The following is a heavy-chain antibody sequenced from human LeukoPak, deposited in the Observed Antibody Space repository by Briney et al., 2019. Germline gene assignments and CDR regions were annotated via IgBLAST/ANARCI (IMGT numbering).Heavy chain of an antibody. D-gene: IGHD3-3*01. V-gene: IGHV3-30-3*01. CDR1: GFTFSSYA. J-gene: IGHJ4*02. CDR2: ISYDGSNK. CDR3: ATSYYDFWSGSN. Sequence: GRSLRLSCAASGFTFSSYAMHWVRQAPGKGLEWVAVISYDGSNKYCADSVKGRFTISRDNSKNTLYLQMNSLRAEDTAVYYCATSYYDFWSGSNWGQGTLVTVSS.